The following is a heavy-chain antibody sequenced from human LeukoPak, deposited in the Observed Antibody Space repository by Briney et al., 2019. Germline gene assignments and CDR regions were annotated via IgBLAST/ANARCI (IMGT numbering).Heavy chain of an antibody. Sequence: PGGSLRLSCAASGFTFSSYSMNWVRQAPGMGLEWVSGINWNGGDTAYADSVKGRFTISRDSAKNSLYLQMNSLRAEDTALYHCARDGSGWYSDYWGQGTLVTVSS. V-gene: IGHV3-20*01. CDR2: INWNGGDT. CDR3: ARDGSGWYSDY. J-gene: IGHJ4*02. D-gene: IGHD6-19*01. CDR1: GFTFSSYS.